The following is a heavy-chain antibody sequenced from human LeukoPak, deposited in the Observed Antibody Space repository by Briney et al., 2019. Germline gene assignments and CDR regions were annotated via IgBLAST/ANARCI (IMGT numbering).Heavy chain of an antibody. CDR3: ARGRNWDYYYMDV. Sequence: PGGSLRLSCAASGFTVSSNYMSWVRQAPGKGLEWVSVIYSGGSTYYADSVKGRFTISRDNSKNTLYLQMNSLRAEDTAVYYCARGRNWDYYYMDVWGKGTTVTISS. CDR2: IYSGGST. J-gene: IGHJ6*03. V-gene: IGHV3-53*01. D-gene: IGHD7-27*01. CDR1: GFTVSSNY.